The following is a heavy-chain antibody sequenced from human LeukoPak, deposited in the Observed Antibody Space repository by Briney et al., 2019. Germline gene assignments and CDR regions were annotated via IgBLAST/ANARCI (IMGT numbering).Heavy chain of an antibody. J-gene: IGHJ4*02. CDR1: GFTFSGSA. CDR2: IRSKANSYAT. CDR3: TRSPILYGLYFDY. V-gene: IGHV3-73*01. D-gene: IGHD2-2*02. Sequence: PGGSLRLSCAASGFTFSGSAMHWVRQASGKGLEWVGRIRSKANSYATAYAASVKGRFTISRDDSKNTAYLQMNSLKTEGTAVYYCTRSPILYGLYFDYWGQGTLVTVSS.